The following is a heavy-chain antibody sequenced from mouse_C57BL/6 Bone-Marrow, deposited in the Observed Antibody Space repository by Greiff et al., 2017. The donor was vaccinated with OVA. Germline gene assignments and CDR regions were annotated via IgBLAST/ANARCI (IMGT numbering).Heavy chain of an antibody. CDR1: GYTFTDYY. Sequence: LQQSGAELVRPGASVKLSCKASGYTFTDYYINWVKQRPGQGLEWIARIYPGSGNTYYNEKFKGKATLTAEKSSSTAYMQLSSLTSEDSAVYFCARRAQRGAMDYWGQGTSVTVSS. D-gene: IGHD3-3*01. J-gene: IGHJ4*01. CDR2: IYPGSGNT. V-gene: IGHV1-76*01. CDR3: ARRAQRGAMDY.